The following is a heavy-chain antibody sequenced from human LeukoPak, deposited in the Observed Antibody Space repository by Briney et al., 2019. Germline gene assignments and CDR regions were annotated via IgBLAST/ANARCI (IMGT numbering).Heavy chain of an antibody. CDR1: GGSFSGYY. CDR2: INHSGST. J-gene: IGHJ3*02. D-gene: IGHD6-6*01. V-gene: IGHV4-34*01. Sequence: SETLSLTCAVYGGSFSGYYWTWIRQPPGKGLEWIGEINHSGSTNYNPSLKSRVTISVDTSKNQFSLNLSSVTAADTAVYYCARHGLVAARHAFDIWGQGTMVTVSS. CDR3: ARHGLVAARHAFDI.